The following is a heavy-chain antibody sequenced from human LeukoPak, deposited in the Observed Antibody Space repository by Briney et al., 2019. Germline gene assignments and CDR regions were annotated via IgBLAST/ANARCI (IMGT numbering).Heavy chain of an antibody. CDR2: IYYSGST. J-gene: IGHJ3*02. CDR3: AREIGIAVGTEDAFDI. V-gene: IGHV4-39*07. D-gene: IGHD6-19*01. Sequence: PSETLSLTCTVSGGSISSNTYYWGWIRQPPGKGLEWIGSIYYSGSTYYNPSLKSRVTISVDTSKNHFSLKLSSVTAADTAIYYCAREIGIAVGTEDAFDIWGQGTMVTVSS. CDR1: GGSISSNTYY.